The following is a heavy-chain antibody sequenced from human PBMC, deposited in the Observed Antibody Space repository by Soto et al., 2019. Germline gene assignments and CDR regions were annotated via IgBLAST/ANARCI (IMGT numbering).Heavy chain of an antibody. CDR3: AKASPGAYCGGDCYSFDY. D-gene: IGHD2-21*02. Sequence: QVQLVESGGGVVQPGRSLRLSCAASGFTFSSYGMHWVRQAPGKGLEWVAVISYDGSNKYYADSVKGRFTISRDNSKNTLYLQMNSLGAEDTAVYYCAKASPGAYCGGDCYSFDYWGQGTLVTVSS. V-gene: IGHV3-30*18. CDR2: ISYDGSNK. CDR1: GFTFSSYG. J-gene: IGHJ4*02.